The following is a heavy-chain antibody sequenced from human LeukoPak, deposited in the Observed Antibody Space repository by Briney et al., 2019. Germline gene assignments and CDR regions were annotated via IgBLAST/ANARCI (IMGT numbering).Heavy chain of an antibody. J-gene: IGHJ4*02. CDR2: ISHTGST. CDR1: GGSISSTSYS. CDR3: AKIRKGEGEDY. V-gene: IGHV4-39*07. Sequence: SETLSLTCTVSGGSISSTSYSWGWIRQPPGKGLEWIGNISHTGSTWYNPSLKSRVTISIDTSKNQFSLKLTSMTAADTAVYYCAKIRKGEGEDYWGQGTLVTVSS. D-gene: IGHD3-10*01.